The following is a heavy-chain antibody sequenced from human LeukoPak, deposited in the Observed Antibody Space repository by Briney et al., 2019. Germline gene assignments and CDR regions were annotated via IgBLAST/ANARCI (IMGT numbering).Heavy chain of an antibody. Sequence: SETLSLTCTVSGGSISSGGYSWSWIRQPPGKGLEWIGYIYHSGSTYYNPSLKSRVTMSVDTSKDQFSLKLRSVTAADTAVYYCVRGAIMVIITPDIWGQGTMVTVSS. CDR2: IYHSGST. J-gene: IGHJ3*02. D-gene: IGHD3-22*01. V-gene: IGHV4-30-2*01. CDR3: VRGAIMVIITPDI. CDR1: GGSISSGGYS.